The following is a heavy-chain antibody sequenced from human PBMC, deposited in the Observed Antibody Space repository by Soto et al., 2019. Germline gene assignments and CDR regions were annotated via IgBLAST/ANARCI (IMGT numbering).Heavy chain of an antibody. D-gene: IGHD3-22*01. V-gene: IGHV3-30-3*01. CDR2: ISYDGSNK. CDR3: VRDGNHYDSSGPCFDY. J-gene: IGHJ4*02. Sequence: QVQLVESGGGVVQPGRSLRLSCAASGFTFSSYAMRWVRQAPGKGLEWVAVISYDGSNKYYADSVKGRFTISRDNSKNTLYLQMNSLRTEDTAVHYCVRDGNHYDSSGPCFDYWGQGTLVTVSS. CDR1: GFTFSSYA.